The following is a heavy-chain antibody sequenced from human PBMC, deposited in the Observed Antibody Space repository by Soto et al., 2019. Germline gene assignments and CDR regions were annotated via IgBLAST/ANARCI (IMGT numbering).Heavy chain of an antibody. J-gene: IGHJ4*02. CDR1: RFTFSNYG. D-gene: IGHD4-17*01. Sequence: QVQLVESGGGVVQPGGSLTLSCAASRFTFSNYGMHWVRQAPGEGLEWVAVISYDGTNHYYADSVRGRFTLSRDNSKTTLQSHFDLPPSDDSAVDYTAALGNTVIEYPAAPEYWCQGTLVAVSS. CDR3: AALGNTVIEYPAAPEY. V-gene: IGHV3-30*03. CDR2: ISYDGTNH.